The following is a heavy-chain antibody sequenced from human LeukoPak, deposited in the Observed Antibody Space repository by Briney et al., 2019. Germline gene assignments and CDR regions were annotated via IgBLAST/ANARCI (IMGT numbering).Heavy chain of an antibody. CDR2: INHSGGT. CDR1: GGSFSGYY. CDR3: ARGGITMVQGVIIHYFDY. Sequence: PSETLSLTCAVYGGSFSGYYWSWIRQPPGKGLEWIGEINHSGGTNYNPSLKSRVTISVDTSKNQFSLKLSSVTAADTAVYYCARGGITMVQGVIIHYFDYWGQGTLVTVSS. V-gene: IGHV4-34*01. J-gene: IGHJ4*02. D-gene: IGHD3-10*01.